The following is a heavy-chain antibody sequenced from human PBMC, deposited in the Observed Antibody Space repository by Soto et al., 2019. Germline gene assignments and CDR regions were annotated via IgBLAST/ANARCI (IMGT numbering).Heavy chain of an antibody. Sequence: GGSLRLSCAASGFTFSSYSMNWVRQAPGKGLEWVSSISSSSSYIYYADSVKGRFTISRDNAKNSLYLQMNSLRAEDTAVYYCARGFRAILVDMLPGYWGQGTLVTVSS. CDR2: ISSSSSYI. D-gene: IGHD5-12*01. CDR3: ARGFRAILVDMLPGY. V-gene: IGHV3-21*01. CDR1: GFTFSSYS. J-gene: IGHJ4*02.